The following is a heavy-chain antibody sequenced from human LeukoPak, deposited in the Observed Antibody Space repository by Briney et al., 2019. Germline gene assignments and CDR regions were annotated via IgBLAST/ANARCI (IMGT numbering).Heavy chain of an antibody. Sequence: GGSLRLSCAASGFTFNSYAMHWVRQAPGKGLEWVAVVSYDGSNKYYADSVKGQFTISRDNSKNTLYLQMNSLRAEDTAVYYCAKQHGDYQYYFDYWGQGTLVTVSS. J-gene: IGHJ4*02. CDR3: AKQHGDYQYYFDY. V-gene: IGHV3-30*18. D-gene: IGHD4-17*01. CDR1: GFTFNSYA. CDR2: VSYDGSNK.